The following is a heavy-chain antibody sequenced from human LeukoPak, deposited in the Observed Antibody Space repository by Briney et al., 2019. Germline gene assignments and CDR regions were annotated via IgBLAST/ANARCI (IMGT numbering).Heavy chain of an antibody. J-gene: IGHJ4*02. V-gene: IGHV3-49*04. CDR3: TRVRLQRNFDY. CDR1: GFTLSKYG. D-gene: IGHD5-24*01. CDR2: IRSRTYGGTT. Sequence: GGSLRLSCEVSGFTLSKYGMHWVRQAPGKGLEWIGFIRSRTYGGTTEYAASVKGRFTISRDDSKSIAYLQMNSLKTEDTAVYYCTRVRLQRNFDYWGQGTLVTVSS.